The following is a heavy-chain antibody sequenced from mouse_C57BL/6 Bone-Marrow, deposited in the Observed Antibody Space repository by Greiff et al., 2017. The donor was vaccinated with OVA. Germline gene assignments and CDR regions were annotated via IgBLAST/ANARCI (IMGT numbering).Heavy chain of an antibody. CDR3: ALMGGNYPMDY. J-gene: IGHJ4*01. V-gene: IGHV2-2*01. Sequence: QVQLQQSGPGLVQPSQSLSITCTVSGFSLTSYGVHWVRQSPGQGLEWLGVIWRGGSTDYNAAFISRLSISNDNSKIQDFFKMNSLQADDTAIYYCALMGGNYPMDYWGQGTSVTVSS. D-gene: IGHD2-1*01. CDR2: IWRGGST. CDR1: GFSLTSYG.